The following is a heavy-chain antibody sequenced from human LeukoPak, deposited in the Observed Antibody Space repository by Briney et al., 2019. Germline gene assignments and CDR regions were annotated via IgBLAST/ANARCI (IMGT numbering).Heavy chain of an antibody. Sequence: PGGSLRLSCAASGFTFSSYAMSWVRQAPGKGLEWVSYISSSGSTIYYADSVKGRFTISRDNAKNSLYLQMNSLRAEDTAVYYCARDRLKLRFLEWRGGYWGQGTLVTVSS. CDR3: ARDRLKLRFLEWRGGY. CDR2: ISSSGSTI. V-gene: IGHV3-48*04. J-gene: IGHJ4*02. D-gene: IGHD3-3*01. CDR1: GFTFSSYA.